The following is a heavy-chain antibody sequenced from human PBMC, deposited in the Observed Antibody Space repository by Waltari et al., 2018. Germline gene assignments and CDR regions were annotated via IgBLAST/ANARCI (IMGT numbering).Heavy chain of an antibody. CDR2: ISGSGADT. CDR3: AKDPPGSYYEGFDE. Sequence: EANLAESGGGLVQPGGSLRLSCTASGFRFSLSCLSWVRQAPGKGLEWVSAISGSGADTFYADSVKDRFVISRDNSKNTVFLEMNSLRAEDTALYYCAKDPPGSYYEGFDEWGQGTMVTVSS. J-gene: IGHJ3*01. CDR1: GFRFSLSC. V-gene: IGHV3-23*04. D-gene: IGHD1-26*01.